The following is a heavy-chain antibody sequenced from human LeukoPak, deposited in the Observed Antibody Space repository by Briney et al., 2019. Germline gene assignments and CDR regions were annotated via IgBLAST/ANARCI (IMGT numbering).Heavy chain of an antibody. J-gene: IGHJ3*01. CDR3: ARLWFGDGSDAFDV. Sequence: GASMKVSCKASGYTFTGYYMHWVRQAPGQGLEWMGWINPNSGGTNYAQKFQGWVTMTRDTSISTAYMELSRLRSDDTAVYYCARLWFGDGSDAFDVWGQGTMVTVSS. D-gene: IGHD3-10*01. CDR2: INPNSGGT. CDR1: GYTFTGYY. V-gene: IGHV1-2*04.